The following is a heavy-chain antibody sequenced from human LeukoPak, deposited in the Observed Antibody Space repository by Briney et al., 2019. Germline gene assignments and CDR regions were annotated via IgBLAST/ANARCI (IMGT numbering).Heavy chain of an antibody. CDR2: ISAYNGNT. V-gene: IGHV1-18*01. CDR1: GCTFTNYG. J-gene: IGHJ4*02. CDR3: ARDSLGSMEY. Sequence: ASVKVSCKASGCTFTNYGINWLRQAPGQGLEWMGWISAYNGNTNYAQRLQGRVTMTTDTSTSTAYMELRSLRSDDTAVYYCARDSLGSMEYWGQGTLVTVSS. D-gene: IGHD3-16*01.